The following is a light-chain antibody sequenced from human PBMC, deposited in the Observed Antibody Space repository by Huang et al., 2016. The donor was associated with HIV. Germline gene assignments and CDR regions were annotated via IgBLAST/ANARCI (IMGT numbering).Light chain of an antibody. CDR1: QSVGTY. CDR3: QQRSNWPLLT. Sequence: EIVLTQSPATLSLSPGERATLSCRASQSVGTYLAWYQQKPGQAPRLLIYDATNTATGIPARFSGSESGTDFTLTISNLGPEDFAVYYCQQRSNWPLLTFGPGTKVGIK. V-gene: IGKV3-11*01. CDR2: DAT. J-gene: IGKJ3*01.